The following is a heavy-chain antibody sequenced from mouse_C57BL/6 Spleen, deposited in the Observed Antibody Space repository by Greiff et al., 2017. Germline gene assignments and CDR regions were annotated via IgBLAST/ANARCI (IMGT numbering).Heavy chain of an antibody. CDR2: IDPETGGT. Sequence: VKLVESGAELVRPGASVTLSCKASGYTFTDYEMHWVKQTPVHGLEWIGAIDPETGGTAYNQKFKGKAILTADKSSSTAYMELRSLTSEDSAVYYCTRYYGNYVGYFDYWGQGTTLTVSS. D-gene: IGHD2-1*01. V-gene: IGHV1-15*01. CDR3: TRYYGNYVGYFDY. CDR1: GYTFTDYE. J-gene: IGHJ2*01.